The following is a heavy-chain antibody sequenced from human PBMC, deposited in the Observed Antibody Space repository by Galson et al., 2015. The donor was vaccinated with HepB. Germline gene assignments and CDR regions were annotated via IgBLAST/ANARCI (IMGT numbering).Heavy chain of an antibody. CDR1: GYTFTSYA. J-gene: IGHJ4*02. CDR3: ARSTYYYDSSGLGDFDY. Sequence: SVKVSCKASGYTFTSYAMHWVRQAPGQRLEWMGWINAGNGNTKYSQKFQGRVTITRDTSASTAYMELSSLRSEDTAVYYCARSTYYYDSSGLGDFDYWGQGTLVTVSS. D-gene: IGHD3-22*01. V-gene: IGHV1-3*01. CDR2: INAGNGNT.